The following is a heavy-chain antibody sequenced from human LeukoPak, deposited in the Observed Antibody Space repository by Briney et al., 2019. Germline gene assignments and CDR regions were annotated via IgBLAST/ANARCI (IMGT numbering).Heavy chain of an antibody. V-gene: IGHV4-59*01. D-gene: IGHD2-2*01. CDR3: ARSYCSSTSCYPYFDY. CDR1: GGSISSYY. J-gene: IGHJ4*02. CDR2: IYYSGST. Sequence: PSETLSLTCTVSGGSISSYYWSWIRQPPGKGLEWIGYIYYSGSTNYNPSLKSRVTISLDTSKNQFSLKLSSVTAADTAVYYCARSYCSSTSCYPYFDYWGQGTLVTVSS.